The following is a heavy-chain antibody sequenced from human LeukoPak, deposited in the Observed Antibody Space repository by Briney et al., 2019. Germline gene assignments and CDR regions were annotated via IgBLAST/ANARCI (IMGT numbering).Heavy chain of an antibody. CDR3: ARDRVAGTRFDAFDT. CDR2: IKQDGREK. Sequence: PGGSLRLSCAASGFTFSSYEMNWVRRAPGKGLEWVANIKQDGREKYYVDSVKGRFTISRDNANNSVYLQMSSLRAEDTAIYYCARDRVAGTRFDAFDTWGQGTMVTVSS. V-gene: IGHV3-7*03. D-gene: IGHD6-19*01. CDR1: GFTFSSYE. J-gene: IGHJ3*02.